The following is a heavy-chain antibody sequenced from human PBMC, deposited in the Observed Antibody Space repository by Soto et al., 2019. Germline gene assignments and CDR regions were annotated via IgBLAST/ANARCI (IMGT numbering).Heavy chain of an antibody. V-gene: IGHV4-39*01. CDR1: GGSISSSSYY. Sequence: QLQLQESGPGLVKPSETLSLTRTVSGGSISSSSYYWGWIRQPPGKGLEWIGSIYYSGSTYYNPSLKSRVTISVDTSKNQFSLKLSSVTAADTAVYYCARSDIAAAGEFDYWGQGTLVTVSS. CDR2: IYYSGST. CDR3: ARSDIAAAGEFDY. J-gene: IGHJ4*02. D-gene: IGHD6-13*01.